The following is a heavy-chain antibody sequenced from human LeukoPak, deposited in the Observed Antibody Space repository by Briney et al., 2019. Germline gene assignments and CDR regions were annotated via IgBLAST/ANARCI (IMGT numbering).Heavy chain of an antibody. Sequence: GGSLRLSCAASGFTFSSYEMNWARQAPGKGLEWVSYISSSGSTIYYADSVKGRFTISRDNAKNSLYLQMNSLRAEDTAVYYCAKRGDWNSSDYWGQGTLVTVSS. CDR1: GFTFSSYE. J-gene: IGHJ4*02. CDR3: AKRGDWNSSDY. V-gene: IGHV3-48*03. CDR2: ISSSGSTI. D-gene: IGHD2-21*02.